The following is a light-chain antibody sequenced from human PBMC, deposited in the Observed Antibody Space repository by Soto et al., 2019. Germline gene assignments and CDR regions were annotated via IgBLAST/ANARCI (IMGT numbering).Light chain of an antibody. J-gene: IGKJ3*01. CDR3: QQYVTSPFT. CDR1: QSVNSVY. Sequence: EIVLPQSPGTLSLSPGARARLSCRADQSVNSVYLAWYQHKPGQAPRLLIYGASDRATGIPDRFSGSGSGTDFTLTISRLEPEDFAVYYCQQYVTSPFTFGPGTKVDI. CDR2: GAS. V-gene: IGKV3-20*01.